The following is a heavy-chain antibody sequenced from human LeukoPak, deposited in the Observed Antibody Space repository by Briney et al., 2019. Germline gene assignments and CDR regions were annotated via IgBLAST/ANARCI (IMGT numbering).Heavy chain of an antibody. V-gene: IGHV3-23*01. CDR3: AKDLPDRYSLEY. J-gene: IGHJ4*02. D-gene: IGHD2-15*01. Sequence: GGSLRLSCAASGFTFSSIAMTWVRQAPGKGLEWVSTIRSNGDTTYNADSVKGRFTVSRDNPKNTLYLQMNSLRTEDTAVYYCAKDLPDRYSLEYWGQGTMVTVPS. CDR1: GFTFSSIA. CDR2: IRSNGDTT.